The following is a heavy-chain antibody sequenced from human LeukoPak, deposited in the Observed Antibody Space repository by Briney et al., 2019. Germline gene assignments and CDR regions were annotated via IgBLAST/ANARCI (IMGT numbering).Heavy chain of an antibody. D-gene: IGHD1-26*01. CDR2: IYYSGST. J-gene: IGHJ3*02. CDR1: GGSISSISYY. V-gene: IGHV4-39*07. Sequence: SETLSLTCTVSGGSISSISYYWGWIRQPPGRGLEWIGNIYYSGSTYYNPSLKSRVPISVDTSKNQFSLKLSSVTAADTAVYYCAKTSGTYPNYAFDIWGQGTLVTVSS. CDR3: AKTSGTYPNYAFDI.